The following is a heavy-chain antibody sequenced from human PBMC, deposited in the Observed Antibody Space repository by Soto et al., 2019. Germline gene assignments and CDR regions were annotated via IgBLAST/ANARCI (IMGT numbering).Heavy chain of an antibody. CDR1: EFSFSSYV. Sequence: PGGSLRLSCGTSEFSFSSYVLHWVRQAPGKGLEWVAVLSYYERDKYYADSVKGRFTISRDNSKNTLYLQMNSLRAEDTAVYYCAREGSGDAYNAGGAMDYWGQGALVTVSS. V-gene: IGHV3-30*03. CDR2: LSYYERDK. J-gene: IGHJ4*02. CDR3: AREGSGDAYNAGGAMDY. D-gene: IGHD2-2*01.